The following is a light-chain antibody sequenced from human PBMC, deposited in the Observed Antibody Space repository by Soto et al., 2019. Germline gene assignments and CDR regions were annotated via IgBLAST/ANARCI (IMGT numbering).Light chain of an antibody. Sequence: AIRMTQSPSSFPASTGDRVTITCRASQVIIIYLAWYQQKPGKAPKLLIYAASTLQSGVPSSFSGSGSGTEFTLTISSLQPEDFATYYCQQLNSYPITFGQGTRLEI. CDR2: AAS. V-gene: IGKV1-8*01. CDR3: QQLNSYPIT. CDR1: QVIIIY. J-gene: IGKJ5*01.